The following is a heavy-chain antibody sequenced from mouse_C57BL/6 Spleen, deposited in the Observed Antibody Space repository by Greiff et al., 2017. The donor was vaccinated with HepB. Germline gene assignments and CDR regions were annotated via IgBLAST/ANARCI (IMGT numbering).Heavy chain of an antibody. V-gene: IGHV1-69*01. CDR3: ARSHSPGYVDY. CDR2: IDPSDSYT. CDR1: GYTFTSYW. J-gene: IGHJ2*01. D-gene: IGHD3-2*02. Sequence: QVQLQQPGAELVMPGASVKLSCKASGYTFTSYWMHWVKQRPGQGLEWIGEIDPSDSYTNYNQKFKGKSTLTVDKSSSTAYMQLSSLTSEDSAVYYWARSHSPGYVDYWGQGNTLPVSS.